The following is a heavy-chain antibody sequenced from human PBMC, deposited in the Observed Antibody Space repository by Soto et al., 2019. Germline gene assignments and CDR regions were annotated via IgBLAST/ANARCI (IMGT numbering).Heavy chain of an antibody. CDR3: AKVQRVIAVAGLIDY. J-gene: IGHJ4*02. CDR2: ISYDGSNK. CDR1: GFTFSSYG. D-gene: IGHD6-19*01. V-gene: IGHV3-30*18. Sequence: GGSLRLSCAASGFTFSSYGMHWVRQAPGKGLEWVAVISYDGSNKYYADSVKGRFTISRDNSKNTLYLQMNSLRAEDTAVYYCAKVQRVIAVAGLIDYWGQGTLVTVSS.